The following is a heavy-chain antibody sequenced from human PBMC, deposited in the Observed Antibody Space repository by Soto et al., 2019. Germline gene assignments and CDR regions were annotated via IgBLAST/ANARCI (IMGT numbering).Heavy chain of an antibody. Sequence: ASVKVSCKASGGTFSSYAISWVRQAPGQGLEWMGGIIPIFGTANYAQKFQGRVTITADESTSTAYMELSSLRSEDTAVYYCAREKAQNGDYIPAGPWGQGTLVTVSS. V-gene: IGHV1-69*13. CDR2: IIPIFGTA. CDR1: GGTFSSYA. D-gene: IGHD4-17*01. CDR3: AREKAQNGDYIPAGP. J-gene: IGHJ5*02.